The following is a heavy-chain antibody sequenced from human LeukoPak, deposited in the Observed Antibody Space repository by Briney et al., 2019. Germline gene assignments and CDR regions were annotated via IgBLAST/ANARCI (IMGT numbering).Heavy chain of an antibody. Sequence: GASVKVSCKASGYTFTSYGISWVRQAPGQGLEWMGWISAYNGNTNYAQKLQGRVTMTTDTSTSTAYMELRSLRSDDTAVYYCARVSIGVVPAAAAGNAFDIWGQGTMVTVSS. CDR2: ISAYNGNT. CDR1: GYTFTSYG. CDR3: ARVSIGVVPAAAAGNAFDI. V-gene: IGHV1-18*04. D-gene: IGHD2-2*01. J-gene: IGHJ3*02.